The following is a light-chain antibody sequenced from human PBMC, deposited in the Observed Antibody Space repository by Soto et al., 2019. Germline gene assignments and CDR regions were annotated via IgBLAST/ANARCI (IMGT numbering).Light chain of an antibody. J-gene: IGKJ1*01. V-gene: IGKV3-15*01. Sequence: DIAMTQSPAILSVSPGERATLSCRASQSVSNDLAWYQQKPGQAPRLLIYGASSRATGIPARFSGSGSGTEFTLTISSLQSEDVAVYFCQQYSNWPQTFGQGTKVDSK. CDR3: QQYSNWPQT. CDR1: QSVSND. CDR2: GAS.